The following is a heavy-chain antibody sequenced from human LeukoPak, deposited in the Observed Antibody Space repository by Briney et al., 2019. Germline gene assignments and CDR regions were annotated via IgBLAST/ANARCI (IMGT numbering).Heavy chain of an antibody. J-gene: IGHJ4*02. CDR1: GFTFSSYA. Sequence: GGSLRLSCAASGFTFSSYAMSWVRQAPGKGLEWVSAISGSGGSTYYADSVKGRFTISRDNSKNTLYLQMNSLRAEDTAVYYCAKTLWDATQYYSDYWGQGTLVTVSS. CDR2: ISGSGGST. D-gene: IGHD1-26*01. V-gene: IGHV3-23*01. CDR3: AKTLWDATQYYSDY.